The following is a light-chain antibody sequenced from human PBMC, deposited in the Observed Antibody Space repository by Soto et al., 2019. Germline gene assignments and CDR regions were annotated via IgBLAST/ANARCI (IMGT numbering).Light chain of an antibody. V-gene: IGLV2-11*01. CDR3: CSYAGSYTFV. CDR2: DVS. J-gene: IGLJ2*01. CDR1: SSDVGGYNY. Sequence: QSALTQPRSVSGSPGQSVTISCTGTSSDVGGYNYVSWYQHHPGKAPKLMIYDVSKRPSGLPDRFSGSKSGNTASLTISGLQAEDEADYYCCSYAGSYTFVFGGGTKLTVL.